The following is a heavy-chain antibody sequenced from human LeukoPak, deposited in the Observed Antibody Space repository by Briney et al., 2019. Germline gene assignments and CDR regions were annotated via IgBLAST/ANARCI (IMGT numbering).Heavy chain of an antibody. J-gene: IGHJ6*03. Sequence: ASVKVSCKASGYTFTGYYMHWVRQAPGQGLEWMGIINPSGGSTSYAQKFQGRVTMTRDTSTSTVYMELSSPRSEDTAVYYCARAQWELLSRYYYYYMDVWGKGTTVTVSS. D-gene: IGHD1-26*01. CDR1: GYTFTGYY. CDR3: ARAQWELLSRYYYYYMDV. V-gene: IGHV1-46*01. CDR2: INPSGGST.